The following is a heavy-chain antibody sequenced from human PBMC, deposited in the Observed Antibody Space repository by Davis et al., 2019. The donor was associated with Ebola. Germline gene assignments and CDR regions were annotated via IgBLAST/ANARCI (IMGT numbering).Heavy chain of an antibody. J-gene: IGHJ4*02. V-gene: IGHV4-59*05. D-gene: IGHD1-26*01. CDR3: ARRLGESFHFDY. Sequence: MPSETLSLTCAVYGGSFSGYYWSWIRQPPGKGLEWIGSIYYSGSTYYNPSLKSRVTISVDTSKNQFSLKLSSVTAADTAVYYCARRLGESFHFDYWGQGTLVTVSS. CDR2: IYYSGST. CDR1: GGSFSGYY.